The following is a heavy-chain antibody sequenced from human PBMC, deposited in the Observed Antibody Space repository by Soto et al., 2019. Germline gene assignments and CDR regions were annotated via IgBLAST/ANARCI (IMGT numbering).Heavy chain of an antibody. CDR2: TYYRSRWYN. D-gene: IGHD1-7*01. J-gene: IGHJ6*03. Sequence: SQTLSLTCAISGGSVSRSNAAWNWIRQTPSRGLEWLGRTYYRSRWYNDYAVSVKSRITVNPDTSKNQFSLQLTSVTPEDTAVYYCAGTTSHYWYYMDVWGKGTTVTVSS. CDR3: AGTTSHYWYYMDV. V-gene: IGHV6-1*01. CDR1: GGSVSRSNAA.